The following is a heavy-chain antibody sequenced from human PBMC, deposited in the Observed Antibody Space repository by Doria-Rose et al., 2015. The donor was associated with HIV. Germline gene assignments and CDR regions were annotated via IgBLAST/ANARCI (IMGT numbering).Heavy chain of an antibody. CDR3: ARRGVRGVFDF. V-gene: IGHV5-51*01. J-gene: IGHJ4*02. CDR2: IYPRDSDS. Sequence: WVRQMPGKGLEWVATIYPRDSDSRYSPSFQGQVTISADKSIRTAYLQWNSLQASDTAMYYCARRGVRGVFDFWGPGTLVTVSS. D-gene: IGHD3-10*01.